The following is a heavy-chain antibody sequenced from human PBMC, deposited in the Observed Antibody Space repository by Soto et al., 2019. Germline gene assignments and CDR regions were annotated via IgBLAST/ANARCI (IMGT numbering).Heavy chain of an antibody. J-gene: IGHJ4*02. CDR1: GITFSTYA. Sequence: VQLLESGGGLVQPGGSQRLSCAASGITFSTYAMSWVRQAPGKGLEWVSAIGGGGSSTYYTDSVKGRFTISRDNSKNTLYVQMNSLRAEDTAVYYCATVGSGELGNFDYWGRGTLVTVSS. CDR2: IGGGGSST. CDR3: ATVGSGELGNFDY. D-gene: IGHD1-26*01. V-gene: IGHV3-23*01.